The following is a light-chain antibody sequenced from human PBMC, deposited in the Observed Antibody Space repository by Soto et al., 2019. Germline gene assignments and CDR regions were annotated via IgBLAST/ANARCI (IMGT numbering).Light chain of an antibody. Sequence: DIQMTQSPSTLSASVGDRVTITCRASQSISSWLAWYQQKPGKAPKLLIYDASSLESGVPSRFGGSGSGTEFTLTISSLQPDDFATYYCQQYNRWTFGQGTKVDIK. CDR1: QSISSW. J-gene: IGKJ1*01. CDR2: DAS. V-gene: IGKV1-5*01. CDR3: QQYNRWT.